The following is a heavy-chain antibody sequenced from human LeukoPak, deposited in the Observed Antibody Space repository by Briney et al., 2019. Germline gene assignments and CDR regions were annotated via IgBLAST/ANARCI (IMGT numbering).Heavy chain of an antibody. D-gene: IGHD3-16*01. CDR3: VRDLILVWTPGDDFDF. J-gene: IGHJ4*02. CDR1: GFTFSAYW. V-gene: IGHV3-74*01. CDR2: INEDATTI. Sequence: GGSLRLSCAASGFTFSAYWMHWVRQAPGKGLEWVSRINEDATTITYADSVKGRFIISRDNSKKSLYLQMNNLRAEDTAVYYCVRDLILVWTPGDDFDFWGQGTLVIVSS.